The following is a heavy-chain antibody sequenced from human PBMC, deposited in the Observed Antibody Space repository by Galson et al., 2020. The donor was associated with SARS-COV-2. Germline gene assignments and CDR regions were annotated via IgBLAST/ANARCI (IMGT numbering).Heavy chain of an antibody. CDR3: ARSGDDYGSGSFSY. V-gene: IGHV1-18*01. CDR1: GYRFTSYG. D-gene: IGHD3-10*01. CDR2: ISAYNGNT. J-gene: IGHJ4*02. Sequence: GESLKISCKTSGYRFTSYGISWVRQAPGQGLEWMGWISAYNGNTNYAQKFQGRVTLTTETSTSTAYMDLRSLRSDDTAVYYCARSGDDYGSGSFSYWGQGTLVTLSS.